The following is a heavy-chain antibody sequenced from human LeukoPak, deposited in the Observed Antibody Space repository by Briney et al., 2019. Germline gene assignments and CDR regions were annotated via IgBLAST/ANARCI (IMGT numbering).Heavy chain of an antibody. V-gene: IGHV3-30*02. CDR3: ARDLYDFWSGYPPGGY. J-gene: IGHJ4*02. D-gene: IGHD3-3*01. Sequence: GGSLRLSCAASGFTFSSYGMHWVRQAPGKGLEWVAFIRYDGSNKYYADSVKGRFTISRDNSKNTLYLQMNSLRAEDTAVYYCARDLYDFWSGYPPGGYWGQGTLVTVSS. CDR2: IRYDGSNK. CDR1: GFTFSSYG.